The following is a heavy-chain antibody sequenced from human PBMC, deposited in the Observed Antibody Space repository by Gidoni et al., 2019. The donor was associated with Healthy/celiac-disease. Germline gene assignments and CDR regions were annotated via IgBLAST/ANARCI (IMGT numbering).Heavy chain of an antibody. CDR1: GFTFSSYG. V-gene: IGHV3-33*01. Sequence: QVQLVESGGGVVQPGRSLRLSCAASGFTFSSYGMHGVRQAPGKGLGWVAVIWYDGSNKYYADSVKGRFTISRDNSKNTLYLQMNSLRAEDTAVYYCASSLLPRITMIVVAPGDIWGQGTMVTVSS. CDR3: ASSLLPRITMIVVAPGDI. D-gene: IGHD3-22*01. CDR2: IWYDGSNK. J-gene: IGHJ3*02.